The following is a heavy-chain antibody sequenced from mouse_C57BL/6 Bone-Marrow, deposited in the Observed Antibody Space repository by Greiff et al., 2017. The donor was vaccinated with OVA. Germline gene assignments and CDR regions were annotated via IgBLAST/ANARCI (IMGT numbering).Heavy chain of an antibody. D-gene: IGHD1-1*01. CDR1: GYTFTSYW. J-gene: IGHJ1*03. Sequence: VQLQQPGAELVEPGASVKLSCKASGYTFTSYWMHWVKQRPGQGLEWIGMIHPNSGSTNYNEKFKSKATLTVDKSSSTAYMQLSSLTSEDSAVYYCARSGSSYWYFDVWGTGTTVTVSS. CDR2: IHPNSGST. V-gene: IGHV1-64*01. CDR3: ARSGSSYWYFDV.